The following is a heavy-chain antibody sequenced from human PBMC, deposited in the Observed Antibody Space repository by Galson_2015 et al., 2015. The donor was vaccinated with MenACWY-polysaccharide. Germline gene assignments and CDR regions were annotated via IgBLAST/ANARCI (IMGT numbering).Heavy chain of an antibody. D-gene: IGHD1-26*01. CDR3: ARVLKGLVGATPDY. CDR2: ISSGGTI. J-gene: IGHJ4*02. V-gene: IGHV3-48*02. CDR1: GFTFSSYS. Sequence: SLRLSCAASGFTFSSYSMNWVRQAPGKGLEWVSYISSGGTIYYAASVKGRFTISRDNAKNSLYLQMNSLRDDDTAVYYCARVLKGLVGATPDYWGQGTLVTDSS.